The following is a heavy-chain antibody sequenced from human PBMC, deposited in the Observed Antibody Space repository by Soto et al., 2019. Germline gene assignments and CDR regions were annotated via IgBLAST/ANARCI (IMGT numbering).Heavy chain of an antibody. V-gene: IGHV4-59*01. D-gene: IGHD3-3*01. CDR1: GGSISSYY. CDR2: IYYSGST. J-gene: IGHJ6*02. Sequence: SETLSLTCTVSGGSISSYYWSWIRQPPGKGLEWIGYIYYSGSTNYNPSLKSRVTISVDTSKNQFSLKLSSVTAADTAVYYCARVGITIFGVVPYGMDVWGQGTTVTVSS. CDR3: ARVGITIFGVVPYGMDV.